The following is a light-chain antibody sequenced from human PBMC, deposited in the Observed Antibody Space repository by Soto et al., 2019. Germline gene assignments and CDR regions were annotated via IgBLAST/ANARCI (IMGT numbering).Light chain of an antibody. CDR3: QESYSTS. Sequence: DIQMTQSPSSLSAGDSLTITCRASQYISTYLNWYQQKPGKAPKLLIYVASNLQSGVPSRFSGSGSGTDFTLTISSLQPEDIATYYCQESYSTSFGQGTKVDTK. V-gene: IGKV1-39*01. J-gene: IGKJ1*01. CDR2: VAS. CDR1: QYISTY.